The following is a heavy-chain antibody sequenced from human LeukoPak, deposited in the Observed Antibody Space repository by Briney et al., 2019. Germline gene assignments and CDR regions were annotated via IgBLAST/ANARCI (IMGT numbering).Heavy chain of an antibody. Sequence: GGSLRLSCAASGFIFSNYWMSWVRQAPGKGLECVATIKLDGSEKYYVDSVKGRFTTSRDNTKNSLYLQMNSLRAEDTGVYYCARDVLVRPLRYYFDFWGQGALVTVSS. V-gene: IGHV3-7*01. CDR3: ARDVLVRPLRYYFDF. CDR2: IKLDGSEK. CDR1: GFIFSNYW. J-gene: IGHJ4*02. D-gene: IGHD1-1*01.